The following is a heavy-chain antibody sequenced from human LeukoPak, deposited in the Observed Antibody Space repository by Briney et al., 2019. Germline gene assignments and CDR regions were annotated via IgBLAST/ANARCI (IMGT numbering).Heavy chain of an antibody. V-gene: IGHV1-3*01. Sequence: ASVKVSCKASGYTFTSYAMHWVRQAPGQRLEWMGWINAGNGNTKYSQKFQGRVTITRDTSASAAYMELSSLRSEDTAVYYCAREGPWELAYFDYWGQGTLVTVSS. J-gene: IGHJ4*02. D-gene: IGHD1-26*01. CDR1: GYTFTSYA. CDR3: AREGPWELAYFDY. CDR2: INAGNGNT.